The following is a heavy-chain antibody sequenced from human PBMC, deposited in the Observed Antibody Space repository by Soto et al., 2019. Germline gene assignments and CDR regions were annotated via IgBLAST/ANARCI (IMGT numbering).Heavy chain of an antibody. V-gene: IGHV5-51*01. Sequence: GEALKITCKGSGYRFASYWIGWVRQMPGKGVELMVRIHFDDSDTTYRQTFKGKVSISADKSISTAYLYWSSLRPSDTATYYCVRYAGKDLDXWGQGTLVTVSX. D-gene: IGHD6-13*01. J-gene: IGHJ4*02. CDR2: IHFDDSDT. CDR3: VRYAGKDLDX. CDR1: GYRFASYW.